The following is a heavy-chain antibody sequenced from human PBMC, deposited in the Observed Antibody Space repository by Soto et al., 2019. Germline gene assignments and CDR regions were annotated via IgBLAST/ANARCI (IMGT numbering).Heavy chain of an antibody. CDR3: AKDALGDYFYNGMDV. Sequence: EVQLLESGGGLVQPGGSLRLSCAVSGFNFNNYAMNWVRQAPGKGLEWVSSISDSGGRTYYADSLKGRFTNSRNNSKKTLYLQMNRLRAEDPAIYYCAKDALGDYFYNGMDVWGQGTTVTVSS. J-gene: IGHJ6*02. V-gene: IGHV3-23*01. CDR1: GFNFNNYA. CDR2: ISDSGGRT.